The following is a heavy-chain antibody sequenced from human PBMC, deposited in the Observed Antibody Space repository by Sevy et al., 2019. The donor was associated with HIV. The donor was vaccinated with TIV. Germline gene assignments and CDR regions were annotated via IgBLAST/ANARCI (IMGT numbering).Heavy chain of an antibody. D-gene: IGHD2-8*01. CDR2: LSFGCGRI. CDR1: GVNFNIYS. J-gene: IGHJ4*02. CDR3: AREGCTRPHDH. V-gene: IGHV3-23*01. Sequence: PGGSLRLSCVASGVNFNIYSMSWVRQAPGKGLEWVSTLSFGCGRINHADSVQGRFTMSRDDSKKTVYLEMNSLRAEDTAVYYCAREGCTRPHDHWGQGTLVTVSS.